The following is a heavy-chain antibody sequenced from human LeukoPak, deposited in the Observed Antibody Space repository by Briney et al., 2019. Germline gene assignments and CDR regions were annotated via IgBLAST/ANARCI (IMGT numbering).Heavy chain of an antibody. CDR2: INWNGGST. CDR3: ARDYDSSGYSDAFDI. D-gene: IGHD3-22*01. J-gene: IGHJ3*02. V-gene: IGHV3-20*04. CDR1: GFTFDDYG. Sequence: GVSLRLSCAASGFTFDDYGMSWVRQAPGKGLEWVSGINWNGGSTGYAASVKGRLTISRDNAKNSLYLQMNSLRAEDTALYYCARDYDSSGYSDAFDIWGQGTMVTVS.